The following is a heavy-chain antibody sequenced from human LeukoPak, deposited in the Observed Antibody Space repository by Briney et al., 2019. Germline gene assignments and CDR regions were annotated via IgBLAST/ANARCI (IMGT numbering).Heavy chain of an antibody. Sequence: QPGGSLRLSCAASGFTFSSYGMHWVRQASGKRLEWVAVIWYDGSNKYYADSVKGRFTISRDNSKNTLYLQMNSLRAEDTAVYYCARVEPSDILTGPFDYWGQGTLVTVPS. D-gene: IGHD3-9*01. CDR3: ARVEPSDILTGPFDY. J-gene: IGHJ4*02. CDR1: GFTFSSYG. V-gene: IGHV3-33*01. CDR2: IWYDGSNK.